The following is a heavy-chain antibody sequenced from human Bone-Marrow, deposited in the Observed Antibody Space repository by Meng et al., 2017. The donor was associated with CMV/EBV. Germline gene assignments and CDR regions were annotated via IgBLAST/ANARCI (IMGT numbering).Heavy chain of an antibody. CDR3: ARDLSNVPDSTVVIVPFDY. J-gene: IGHJ4*02. D-gene: IGHD4-23*01. CDR2: ISSSGSTI. V-gene: IGHV3-48*03. Sequence: GESLKISCAASGFTFSSYEMNWVRQAPGKGLEWVSYISSSGSTIYYADSVKGRFTISRDNAKNPLYLQMNSLRAEDTAVYYCARDLSNVPDSTVVIVPFDYWGQGTLVTVSS. CDR1: GFTFSSYE.